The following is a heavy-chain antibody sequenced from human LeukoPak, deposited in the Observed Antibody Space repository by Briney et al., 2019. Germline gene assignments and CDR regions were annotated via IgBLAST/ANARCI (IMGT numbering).Heavy chain of an antibody. D-gene: IGHD6-25*01. CDR1: GDSIISTIYY. J-gene: IGHJ6*03. CDR2: IYHTGST. V-gene: IGHV4-39*01. CDR3: ARQLAAQEGYYYYYMHV. Sequence: SETLSLTCTVSGDSIISTIYYWGWLRQPPGKGLEWIGNIYHTGSTYYNPSLQSRVTMIVDTSKNQFSLSLRSMTAADTAVYYCARQLAAQEGYYYYYMHVWGKGTTVTVSS.